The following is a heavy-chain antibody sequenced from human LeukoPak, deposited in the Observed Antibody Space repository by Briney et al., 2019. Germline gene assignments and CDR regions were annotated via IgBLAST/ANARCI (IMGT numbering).Heavy chain of an antibody. CDR3: VKDRTYNYYGYGDY. CDR1: GFTFSSYS. V-gene: IGHV3-21*01. D-gene: IGHD3-10*01. Sequence: GGSLRLSCEASGFTFSSYSMNWVRQAPGKGLQWVSSISTSSSYIYYADSVKGRFTISRDNAKNSLYLQMSSLRAEDTAVYYCVKDRTYNYYGYGDYWGQGTLVTVSS. J-gene: IGHJ4*02. CDR2: ISTSSSYI.